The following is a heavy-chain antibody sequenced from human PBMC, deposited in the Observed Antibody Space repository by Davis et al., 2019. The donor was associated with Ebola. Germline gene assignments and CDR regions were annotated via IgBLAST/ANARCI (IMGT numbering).Heavy chain of an antibody. Sequence: GESLKISCKASGYSFSSYWIGWVRQMPGKGLEWMGIIYPGDSDTRYSPSFQGQVTISADKSITTAYLQWSSLRASDTAMYYCARFLEWKADYWGQGTLVTVSS. CDR1: GYSFSSYW. CDR2: IYPGDSDT. J-gene: IGHJ4*02. CDR3: ARFLEWKADY. V-gene: IGHV5-51*01. D-gene: IGHD3-3*01.